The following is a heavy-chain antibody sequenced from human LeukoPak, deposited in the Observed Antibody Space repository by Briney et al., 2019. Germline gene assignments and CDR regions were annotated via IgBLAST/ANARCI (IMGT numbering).Heavy chain of an antibody. Sequence: ASVKASCKASGYTFTSYGISWVRQAPGQGLEGMGWISAYNGNTNYAQKLQGRVTMTTDTSTSTAYMELRSLRSDDTAVYYCARVETGRPDYYDSSGYYNYYYYMDVWGKGTTVTVSS. V-gene: IGHV1-18*01. CDR2: ISAYNGNT. CDR3: ARVETGRPDYYDSSGYYNYYYYMDV. CDR1: GYTFTSYG. D-gene: IGHD3-22*01. J-gene: IGHJ6*03.